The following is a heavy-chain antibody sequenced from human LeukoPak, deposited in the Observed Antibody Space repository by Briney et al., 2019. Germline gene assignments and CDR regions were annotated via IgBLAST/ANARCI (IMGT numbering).Heavy chain of an antibody. CDR1: GGSFSGYY. CDR2: INHSGST. D-gene: IGHD1-26*01. Sequence: SETLSLTCAVYGGSFSGYYWSWICQPPPKGLDWIGEINHSGSTNYNPSLESRVTISVDTSKNQFSLKLTSVTAADTAVFYCARHGSGGRAFDIWGQETMVTVSS. J-gene: IGHJ3*02. CDR3: ARHGSGGRAFDI. V-gene: IGHV4-34*01.